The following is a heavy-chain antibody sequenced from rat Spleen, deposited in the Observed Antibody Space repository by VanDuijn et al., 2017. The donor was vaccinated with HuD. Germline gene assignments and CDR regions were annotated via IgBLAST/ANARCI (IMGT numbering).Heavy chain of an antibody. V-gene: IGHV3-3*01. CDR1: GYSITSSYR. D-gene: IGHD1-11*01. CDR2: INSAGST. J-gene: IGHJ3*01. CDR3: ARSGGYFDY. Sequence: EVQLQESGPGLVKPSQSLSLTCSVTGYSITSSYRWNWIRKFPGNKLEWMGYINSAGSTNYNPSLKSRISITRDTSKNQFFLQVNSVTTEDTATYYCARSGGYFDYWGQGSLVTVSS.